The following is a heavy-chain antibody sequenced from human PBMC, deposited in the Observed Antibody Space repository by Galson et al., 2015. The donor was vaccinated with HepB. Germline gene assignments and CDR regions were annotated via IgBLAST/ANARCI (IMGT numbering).Heavy chain of an antibody. V-gene: IGHV1-18*01. Sequence: SVKVSCKASGYSFIAYSIGWVRQAPGQGPEWMGWISVYSGSTNYAQKFQGRVTMTTDKSTDTAYLDLRSLRSEDTAVYLCARMSRITFGGGVDYGMDVWGQGTTVIVSS. CDR2: ISVYSGST. J-gene: IGHJ6*02. CDR3: ARMSRITFGGGVDYGMDV. D-gene: IGHD3-16*01. CDR1: GYSFIAYS.